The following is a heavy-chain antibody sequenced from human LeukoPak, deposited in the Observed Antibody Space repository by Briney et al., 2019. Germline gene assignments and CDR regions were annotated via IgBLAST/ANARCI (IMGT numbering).Heavy chain of an antibody. CDR2: INHSGST. CDR1: GGSFSGYY. D-gene: IGHD3-22*01. J-gene: IGHJ6*03. CDR3: ARHRGYYYYDSNRSTSDYYYYYMDV. V-gene: IGHV4-34*01. Sequence: SETLSLTCAVYGGSFSGYYWSWIRQPPGKGLEWIGEINHSGSTNYNPSLKSRVTISVDTSKNQFSLKLSSVTAADTAVYYCARHRGYYYYDSNRSTSDYYYYYMDVWGKGTTVTISS.